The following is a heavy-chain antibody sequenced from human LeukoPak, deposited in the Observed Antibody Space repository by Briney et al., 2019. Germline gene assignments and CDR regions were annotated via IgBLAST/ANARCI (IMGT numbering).Heavy chain of an antibody. J-gene: IGHJ4*02. CDR2: INHSGST. CDR1: GGSFSDWY. CDR3: VYKSGPRVY. D-gene: IGHD6-19*01. V-gene: IGHV4-34*01. Sequence: PSQTLSLTCAVYGGSFSDWYWSWIRQPPGKGLEWIGEINHSGSTNYNPSLKSRVTISLDTSKNQFSLKLISVTAADTAVYYCVYKSGPRVYWGQGTLVTVSS.